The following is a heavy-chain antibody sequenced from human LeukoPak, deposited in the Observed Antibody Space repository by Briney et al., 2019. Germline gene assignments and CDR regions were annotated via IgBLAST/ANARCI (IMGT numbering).Heavy chain of an antibody. Sequence: SVKVSCKASGGTFSGYAISWVRQAPGQGLEWMGRIIPILGIANYAQKFQGRVTITADKSTSTAYMELSSLRSEDTAVYYCARIIAAAGSLGWFDPWGQGTLVTVSS. CDR3: ARIIAAAGSLGWFDP. CDR1: GGTFSGYA. J-gene: IGHJ5*02. V-gene: IGHV1-69*04. CDR2: IIPILGIA. D-gene: IGHD6-13*01.